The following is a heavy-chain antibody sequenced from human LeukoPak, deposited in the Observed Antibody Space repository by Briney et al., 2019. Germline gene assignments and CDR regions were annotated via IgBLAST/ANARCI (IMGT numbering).Heavy chain of an antibody. Sequence: GASVKVSCKASGYTFTSYGISWVRQAPGQGLEWMGWISAYNGNTNYAQKLQGRVTMTTDTSTNTPYMEMRSLRSDDTAVYYCARVYYDFWSGYPGFDYWGQGTLVTVSS. CDR3: ARVYYDFWSGYPGFDY. V-gene: IGHV1-18*01. CDR2: ISAYNGNT. D-gene: IGHD3-3*01. J-gene: IGHJ4*02. CDR1: GYTFTSYG.